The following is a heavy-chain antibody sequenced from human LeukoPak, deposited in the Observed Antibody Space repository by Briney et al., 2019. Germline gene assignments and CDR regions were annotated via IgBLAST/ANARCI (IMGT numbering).Heavy chain of an antibody. V-gene: IGHV3-48*04. CDR1: GFSLSAYW. Sequence: GGSLRLSCAASGFSLSAYWMTWVRQAPGKGLEWVSYISSDSRTIFYADSVKGRFTISRDNAKNSLYLQMNSLRAEDTAVYYCARDLFHKGSWGQGTLVTVSS. CDR3: ARDLFHKGS. D-gene: IGHD3-10*02. J-gene: IGHJ4*02. CDR2: ISSDSRTI.